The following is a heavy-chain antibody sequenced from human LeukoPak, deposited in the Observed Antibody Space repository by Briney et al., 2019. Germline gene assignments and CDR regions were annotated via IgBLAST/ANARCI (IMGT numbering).Heavy chain of an antibody. V-gene: IGHV3-23*01. CDR3: AKDGPRTYCSSTSCYGGRYYGMDV. Sequence: GGSLRLSCAASGFTFSSYAMSWVRQAPGTGLEWVSAISGSGGSTYYADSVKGRFTISRDNSKNTLYLQMNSLRAEDTAVYYCAKDGPRTYCSSTSCYGGRYYGMDVRGKGTTVTVSS. D-gene: IGHD2-2*01. J-gene: IGHJ6*04. CDR1: GFTFSSYA. CDR2: ISGSGGST.